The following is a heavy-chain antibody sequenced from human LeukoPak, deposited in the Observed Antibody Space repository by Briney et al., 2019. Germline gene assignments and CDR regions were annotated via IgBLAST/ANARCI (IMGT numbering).Heavy chain of an antibody. D-gene: IGHD2-2*01. J-gene: IGHJ4*02. Sequence: SETLSLTCTVSGGSINSSSYQWGWIRQPPGKGLEWIGSISYSVSTYYKPSLKSRVTVSVDTSKNQFSLKLSSVTAADTAVYFCARIPIVIVPAYFDSWGQGTLVTASA. CDR3: ARIPIVIVPAYFDS. CDR2: ISYSVST. CDR1: GGSINSSSYQ. V-gene: IGHV4-39*01.